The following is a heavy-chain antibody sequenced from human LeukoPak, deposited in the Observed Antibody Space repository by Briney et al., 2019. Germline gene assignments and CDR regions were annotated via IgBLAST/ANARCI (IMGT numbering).Heavy chain of an antibody. Sequence: SETLSLTCTVSGGSINSYYWSWVQQPAGKGLEWIGRVYTSGNTDYNPSLKSRITLSVDTSKNQFSLKLTSVTAADTAVYFCAREQQDLPRDGYFLDCWGQGALVTVSS. CDR2: VYTSGNT. V-gene: IGHV4-4*07. CDR1: GGSINSYY. J-gene: IGHJ4*02. D-gene: IGHD3-22*01. CDR3: AREQQDLPRDGYFLDC.